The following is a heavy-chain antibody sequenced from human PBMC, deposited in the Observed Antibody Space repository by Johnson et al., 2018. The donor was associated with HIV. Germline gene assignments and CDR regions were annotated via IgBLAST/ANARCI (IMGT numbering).Heavy chain of an antibody. CDR2: ISYDGSNK. CDR3: ARVEQLGAFDI. V-gene: IGHV3-30*19. CDR1: GFTFSTYG. D-gene: IGHD6-6*01. J-gene: IGHJ3*02. Sequence: QVQLVESGGGVVQPGRSLRLSCAASGFTFSTYGMHWVRQAPGKGLEWVAVISYDGSNKYYADSVKGRFTISRDNSKNTLYLQMNSLRAEDTAVYYCARVEQLGAFDIWGQGTMVTVSS.